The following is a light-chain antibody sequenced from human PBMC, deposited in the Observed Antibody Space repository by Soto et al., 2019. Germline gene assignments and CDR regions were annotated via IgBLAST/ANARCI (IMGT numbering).Light chain of an antibody. CDR1: SDIGNYNL. CDR2: EVT. Sequence: QSALTQPASVSGSPGQSVTISCSGSDIGNYNLVSWYQHLPGRAPKLLIFEVTMRPSGISDRFSGSKSASTASLTISGLQAEDEGDYYCASYAGSRTYVFGRGTRSPS. CDR3: ASYAGSRTYV. J-gene: IGLJ1*01. V-gene: IGLV2-23*02.